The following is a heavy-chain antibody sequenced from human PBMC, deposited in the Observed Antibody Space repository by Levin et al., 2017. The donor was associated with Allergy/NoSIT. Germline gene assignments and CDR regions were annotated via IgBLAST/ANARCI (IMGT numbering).Heavy chain of an antibody. CDR3: ARGPRSGYDRLDY. D-gene: IGHD5-12*01. CDR2: IYSGGNT. V-gene: IGHV3-53*01. CDR1: GFIVSSNY. Sequence: GGSLRLSCAASGFIVSSNYMSWVRQAPGKGLEWVSIIYSGGNTYYADSVKGRFTISRDNSKNTLYLQMNSLRAEDTAVYYCARGPRSGYDRLDYWGQGTQVTVSS. J-gene: IGHJ4*02.